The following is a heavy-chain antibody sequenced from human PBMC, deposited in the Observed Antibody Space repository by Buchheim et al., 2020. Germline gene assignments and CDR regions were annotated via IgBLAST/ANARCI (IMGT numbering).Heavy chain of an antibody. Sequence: QLQLQESGPGLVKPSETLSLTCSVSGASISSGSYYWGWIRQPPGKGLEWIGNVYYSGSTCYNPSLKSRVIISVDTSKNQFFLTLTSVTAADTAVYYCVRDNGDSFYNYHGMDVWGQGTT. J-gene: IGHJ6*02. D-gene: IGHD4-17*01. V-gene: IGHV4-39*01. CDR1: GASISSGSYY. CDR2: VYYSGST. CDR3: VRDNGDSFYNYHGMDV.